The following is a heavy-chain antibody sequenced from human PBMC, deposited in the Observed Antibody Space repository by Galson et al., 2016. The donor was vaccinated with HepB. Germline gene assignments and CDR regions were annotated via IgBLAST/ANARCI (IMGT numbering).Heavy chain of an antibody. CDR2: IYPGDSET. CDR3: ARHTGEEHWLIKLES. CDR1: GYTFSNYW. D-gene: IGHD1-1*01. J-gene: IGHJ4*02. Sequence: QSGAEVKAPGDSLKISCRGSGYTFSNYWIAWVRQRPGKGLEWMGIIYPGDSETKYSPSFQGQVTISADTSISTAYLQWTSLRASDTAIYYGARHTGEEHWLIKLESWGQGTRVIVSA. V-gene: IGHV5-51*01.